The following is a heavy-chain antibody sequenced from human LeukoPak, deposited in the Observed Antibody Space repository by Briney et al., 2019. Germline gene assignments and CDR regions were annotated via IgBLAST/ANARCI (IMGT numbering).Heavy chain of an antibody. J-gene: IGHJ4*02. V-gene: IGHV3-74*01. CDR1: GFTFSGNW. Sequence: GRSLRLSCAASGFTFSGNWMHWVRQAPGKGLVWVSHISTDARTITYADFVKGRFTISRDSAKNTLYLQMNSLRAEDTALYFCVRGQATAWGLDYWGQGTLVTVSS. CDR3: VRGQATAWGLDY. D-gene: IGHD6-13*01. CDR2: ISTDARTI.